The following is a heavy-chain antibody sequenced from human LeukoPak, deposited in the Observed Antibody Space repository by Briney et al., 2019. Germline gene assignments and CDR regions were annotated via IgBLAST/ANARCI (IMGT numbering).Heavy chain of an antibody. D-gene: IGHD3-22*01. CDR1: GGPFSGYY. Sequence: NPSETLSLNCAVYGGPFSGYYWSWIRQPPGKGLKGIGEINHSGSTKYNPSLKSRLNISGDTSKNQFSLKVTSVTAADTDVYYCAKGQDYYDSSGYYWNYFDYWGQGTLVTVSS. CDR2: INHSGST. V-gene: IGHV4-34*01. J-gene: IGHJ4*02. CDR3: AKGQDYYDSSGYYWNYFDY.